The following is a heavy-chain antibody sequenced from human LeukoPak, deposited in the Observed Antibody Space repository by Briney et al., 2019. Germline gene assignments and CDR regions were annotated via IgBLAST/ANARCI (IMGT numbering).Heavy chain of an antibody. J-gene: IGHJ6*02. CDR2: INSDGSRT. CDR3: ARNHEYYYGMDV. V-gene: IGHV3-74*01. CDR1: GFNFGSYW. D-gene: IGHD1-14*01. Sequence: PGGSLRLSCAASGFNFGSYWMHWVRQAPGKGLVWVSRINSDGSRTNYADSVKGRFTISRDNAKNTLYLQMNSLRAEDTAVYYCARNHEYYYGMDVWGQGTTVTVSS.